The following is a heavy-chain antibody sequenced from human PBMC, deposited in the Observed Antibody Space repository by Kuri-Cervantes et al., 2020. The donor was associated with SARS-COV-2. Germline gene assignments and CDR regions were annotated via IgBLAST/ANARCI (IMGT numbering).Heavy chain of an antibody. CDR2: IYTSGST. CDR1: GGSISSGSYY. J-gene: IGHJ4*02. CDR3: ARGNYGSGSYALDY. V-gene: IGHV4-61*09. Sequence: SETLSLTCTASGGSISSGSYYWSWIRQPAGKGLEWIGYIYTSGSTNYNPSLKSRVTISVDTSKNQFSLKLSSVTAAETAVYYCARGNYGSGSYALDYWGQGTLVTVSS. D-gene: IGHD3-10*01.